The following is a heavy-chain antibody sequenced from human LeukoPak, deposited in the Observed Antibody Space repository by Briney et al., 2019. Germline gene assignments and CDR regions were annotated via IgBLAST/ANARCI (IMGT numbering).Heavy chain of an antibody. CDR1: GFTFNVYA. CDR3: ARALVGAAFDT. D-gene: IGHD1-26*01. CDR2: ISGSRDFI. J-gene: IGHJ4*02. V-gene: IGHV3-21*06. Sequence: GGSLRLSCAFSGFTFNVYAMHWVRQIPGKGPDWISSISGSRDFIYYADSVKGRFTIPRDNAKNSLYLDMNSLRVEDTAVYFCARALVGAAFDTSGEGALVTVSS.